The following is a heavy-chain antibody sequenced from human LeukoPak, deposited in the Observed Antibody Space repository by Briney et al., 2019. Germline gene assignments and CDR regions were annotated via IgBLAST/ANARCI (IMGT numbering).Heavy chain of an antibody. V-gene: IGHV4-59*08. CDR2: ISYSGST. Sequence: SETLSLTCTVSGDSISSYYWSWIRQPPGKGPEWIGYISYSGSTNYNPSLKSRVSISINTSKNQFPLRLSSVTAADTAVYYCARHPGRARRVDYWGQGTLVTVSS. J-gene: IGHJ4*02. CDR1: GDSISSYY. CDR3: ARHPGRARRVDY.